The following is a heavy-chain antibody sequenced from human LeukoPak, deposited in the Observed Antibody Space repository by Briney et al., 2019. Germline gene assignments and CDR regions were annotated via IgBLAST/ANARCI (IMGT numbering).Heavy chain of an antibody. CDR2: ISTYNGDS. V-gene: IGHV1-18*01. CDR1: GYTFTSYG. D-gene: IGHD7-27*01. CDR3: ARTSNWGSSAYGMDV. Sequence: ASVKVSCKASGYTFTSYGISWVRQAPGQGLEWMGWISTYNGDSNYAQNLQGRGTLTTDTSTSTAYMELRSLSSDDTAVYYCARTSNWGSSAYGMDVWGQGTTVTVSS. J-gene: IGHJ6*02.